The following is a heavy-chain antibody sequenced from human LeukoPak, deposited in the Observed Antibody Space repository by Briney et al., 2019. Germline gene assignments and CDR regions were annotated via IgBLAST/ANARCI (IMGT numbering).Heavy chain of an antibody. CDR2: IKQDGSEK. CDR3: ARIHDYGDYYYYYYYMDV. CDR1: GFTFSSYW. V-gene: IGHV3-7*01. Sequence: GGSLRLSCAASGFTFSSYWMSWVRQAPGKGLEWVANIKQDGSEKYYVDSVKGRFTISRDNAKNSLYLQMNSLRAEDTAVYYCARIHDYGDYYYYYYYMDVWGKGTTVTVSS. D-gene: IGHD4-17*01. J-gene: IGHJ6*03.